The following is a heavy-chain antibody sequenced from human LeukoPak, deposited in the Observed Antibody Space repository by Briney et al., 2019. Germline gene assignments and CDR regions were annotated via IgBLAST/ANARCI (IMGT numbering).Heavy chain of an antibody. Sequence: SETLSLTCTVSGGSINSYYWSWIRQPPGKGLEWIGYIYYSGSTNYNPSLKSRVTISVDTSKNQFSLKLSSVTAADTAVYYCARAYYGGNLDYWGQGTLVTVSS. J-gene: IGHJ4*02. CDR2: IYYSGST. CDR1: GGSINSYY. CDR3: ARAYYGGNLDY. V-gene: IGHV4-59*01. D-gene: IGHD4-23*01.